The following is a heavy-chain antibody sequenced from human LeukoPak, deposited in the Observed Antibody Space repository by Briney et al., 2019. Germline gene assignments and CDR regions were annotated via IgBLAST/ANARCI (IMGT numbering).Heavy chain of an antibody. V-gene: IGHV3-7*03. J-gene: IGHJ4*02. Sequence: GGSLRLSCAAFGFTFSRHWMTWVRQAPGKGLEWVANIKEDGTNKNYVDSVKGRFTTSRDNAKNSLYLQMNSLRAEDTAVYYCATPLDYYDSSGYHQGGDWGQGTLVTVSS. CDR2: IKEDGTNK. CDR3: ATPLDYYDSSGYHQGGD. CDR1: GFTFSRHW. D-gene: IGHD3-22*01.